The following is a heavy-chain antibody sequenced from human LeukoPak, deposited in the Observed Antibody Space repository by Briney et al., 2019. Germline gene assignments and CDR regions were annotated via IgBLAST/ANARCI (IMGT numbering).Heavy chain of an antibody. D-gene: IGHD6-19*01. J-gene: IGHJ3*02. CDR2: ISSSGSTI. CDR1: GFTFSSYE. V-gene: IGHV3-48*03. CDR3: ARALKQWLDDAFDI. Sequence: GGSLRLSCAASGFTFSSYEMNWVRQAPGKGLEWVSYISSSGSTIYYADSVKGRFTISRDNAKNSLYLQMNSLRAEDTAVYYCARALKQWLDDAFDIWGQGTMVTVSS.